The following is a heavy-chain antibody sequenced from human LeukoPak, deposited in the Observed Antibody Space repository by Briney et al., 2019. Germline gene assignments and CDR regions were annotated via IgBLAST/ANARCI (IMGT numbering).Heavy chain of an antibody. CDR1: GFIFSSYG. CDR3: ATDGGHWNFNY. D-gene: IGHD1-1*01. Sequence: GGSLRLSCAASGFIFSSYGMHWVRQAPGKGLEWVAVIWYDGSNKYYADSVKGRFTISRDNSKNTLYLQMNSLRAEDTAVYYCATDGGHWNFNYWGQGTLVTVSS. J-gene: IGHJ4*02. V-gene: IGHV3-33*01. CDR2: IWYDGSNK.